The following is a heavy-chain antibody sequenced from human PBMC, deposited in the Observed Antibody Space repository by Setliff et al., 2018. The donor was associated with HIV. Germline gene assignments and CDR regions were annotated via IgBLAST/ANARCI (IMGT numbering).Heavy chain of an antibody. D-gene: IGHD7-27*01. J-gene: IGHJ4*02. CDR2: IHFGGST. CDR3: ARPSLGIGGGSMFDY. Sequence: ASETLSLTCTVSGASSDSYYWGWVRQPPGKGLEWIGNIHFGGSTYYNPSLRGRVTIAVGTSKQQFFLSLTSVTVADTAIYYCARPSLGIGGGSMFDYWGQGVLVTVSS. CDR1: GASSDSYY. V-gene: IGHV4-39*01.